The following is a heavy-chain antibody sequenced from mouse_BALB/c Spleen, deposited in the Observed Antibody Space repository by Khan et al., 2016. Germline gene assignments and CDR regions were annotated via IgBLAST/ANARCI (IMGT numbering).Heavy chain of an antibody. CDR3: AGQGFTTASAWFPY. J-gene: IGHJ3*01. V-gene: IGHV5-9-3*01. CDR2: ISSGGGYT. CDR1: GFTFSNYA. Sequence: EVELVESGGGLVKPGGSLKLSCAASGFTFSNYAMSWVRQTPEKRLEWVATISSGGGYTYYPDSVKGRFSISRDIAKNTLYLQMSSLRSEDTAMYYCAGQGFTTASAWFPYWGKGTLVTVSA. D-gene: IGHD1-2*01.